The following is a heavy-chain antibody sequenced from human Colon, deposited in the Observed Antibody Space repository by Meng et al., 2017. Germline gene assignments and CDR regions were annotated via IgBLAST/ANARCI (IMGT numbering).Heavy chain of an antibody. D-gene: IGHD6-13*01. CDR2: ISYDGSNK. J-gene: IGHJ4*02. CDR1: GFTFTTYA. Sequence: GGSLRLSCAASGFTFTTYAMHWVRQPPGKGLEWVAVISYDGSNKFYADSVKGRFSISRGNSKNTVYLQMNSLRPEDTAVYYCARGTPSYSSSWYSYWGQGTRVTVYS. V-gene: IGHV3-30*04. CDR3: ARGTPSYSSSWYSY.